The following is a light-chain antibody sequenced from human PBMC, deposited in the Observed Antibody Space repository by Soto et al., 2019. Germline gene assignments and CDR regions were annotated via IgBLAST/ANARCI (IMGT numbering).Light chain of an antibody. CDR1: QSVLYSSNNKNY. CDR2: WAS. J-gene: IGKJ2*01. V-gene: IGKV4-1*01. CDR3: QQYYTTPQT. Sequence: DIVMTQSPDSLAVSLGERATINCKSSQSVLYSSNNKNYFAWYQQKPGQPPKLLIYWASTRESGVPDRFSGSGSGTDFTLTISSLQAEDVAVYYCQQYYTTPQTFGEGTKLEIK.